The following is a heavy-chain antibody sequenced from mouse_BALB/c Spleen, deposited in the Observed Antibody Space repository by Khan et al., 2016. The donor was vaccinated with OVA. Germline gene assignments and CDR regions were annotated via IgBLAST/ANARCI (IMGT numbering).Heavy chain of an antibody. V-gene: IGHV2-9*02. CDR3: ARSNDYYEDAMDY. Sequence: QVQLKESGPGLVAPSQTLSITCTVSGYSLTSYCVHWVLQPPGKGLEWLGVIWAGGGTTYNSPLMYRLSIIKDDTKSQVFLKMNSRQTDDTASYYCARSNDYYEDAMDYWGQGTSVTVSS. CDR1: GYSLTSYC. CDR2: IWAGGGT. J-gene: IGHJ4*01. D-gene: IGHD1-1*01.